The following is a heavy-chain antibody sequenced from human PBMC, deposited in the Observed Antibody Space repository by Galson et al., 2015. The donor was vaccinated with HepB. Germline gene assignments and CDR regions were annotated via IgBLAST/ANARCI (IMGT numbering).Heavy chain of an antibody. J-gene: IGHJ6*02. D-gene: IGHD3-10*01. CDR1: GFTFSSYA. Sequence: SLRLSCAASGFTFSSYAMHWVRQAPGKGLEWVAVISYDRSNKYYADSVKGRFTISRDNSKNTLYLQVNSLRAEDTAVYYCASREYDHTMETYGMDVWGQGTTVTVSS. CDR2: ISYDRSNK. CDR3: ASREYDHTMETYGMDV. V-gene: IGHV3-30-3*01.